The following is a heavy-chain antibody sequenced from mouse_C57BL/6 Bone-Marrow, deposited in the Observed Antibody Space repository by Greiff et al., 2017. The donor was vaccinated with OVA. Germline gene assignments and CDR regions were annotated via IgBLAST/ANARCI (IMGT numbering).Heavy chain of an antibody. CDR1: GYTFTGYW. CDR2: ILPGSGST. J-gene: IGHJ4*01. CDR3: ARWGLFITTVVATDYYAMDY. D-gene: IGHD1-1*01. V-gene: IGHV1-9*01. Sequence: VQLQQSGAELMKPGASVKLSCKATGYTFTGYWIEWVKQRPGHGLEWIGEILPGSGSTNYNEKFQGKATFTADTSSNTAYMQLSSLTTEDSAIYYCARWGLFITTVVATDYYAMDYWGQGTSVTVSS.